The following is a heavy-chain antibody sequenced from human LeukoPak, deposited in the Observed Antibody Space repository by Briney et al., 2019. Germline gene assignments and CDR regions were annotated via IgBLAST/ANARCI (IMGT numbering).Heavy chain of an antibody. V-gene: IGHV3-53*01. CDR2: MYSGGST. CDR3: TRSSMAALAVDS. D-gene: IGHD6-6*01. CDR1: GFTVTSNY. Sequence: QTGGSLRLSCAASGFTVTSNYMSWVRQAPGKGLEWVSVMYSGGSTYYGDSVKGRFTISRDNSKNTLYLQMNGLRAEDTAVYYCTRSSMAALAVDSWGQGTLVTVSS. J-gene: IGHJ4*02.